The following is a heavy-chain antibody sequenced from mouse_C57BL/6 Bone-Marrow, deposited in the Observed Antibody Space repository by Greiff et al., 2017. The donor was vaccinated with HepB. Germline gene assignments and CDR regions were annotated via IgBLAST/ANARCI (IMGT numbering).Heavy chain of an antibody. J-gene: IGHJ3*01. CDR3: ARDPYYGNSAWFAY. V-gene: IGHV5-4*01. Sequence: EVQLVESGGGLVKPGGSLKLSCAASGFTFSSYAMSWVRQTPEKRLEWVATISDGGSYTYYPDNVKGRFTISRDNAKNNLYLQMSHLKSEDTAMYYCARDPYYGNSAWFAYWGQGTLVTVSA. D-gene: IGHD2-10*01. CDR1: GFTFSSYA. CDR2: ISDGGSYT.